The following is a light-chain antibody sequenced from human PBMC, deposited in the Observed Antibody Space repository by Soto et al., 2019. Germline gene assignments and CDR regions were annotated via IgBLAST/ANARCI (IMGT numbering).Light chain of an antibody. J-gene: IGKJ3*01. CDR2: GAS. CDR1: QSFSSSY. Sequence: EIVLTQSPGTLSLSPGERAALTCRASQSFSSSYLAWYQQKPGQAPRLLIYGASSRATGIPDRFSGSGSGTDFTLTISSLEPEDFAVYYCHHYGSALFTFGPGTKLDVK. CDR3: HHYGSALFT. V-gene: IGKV3-20*01.